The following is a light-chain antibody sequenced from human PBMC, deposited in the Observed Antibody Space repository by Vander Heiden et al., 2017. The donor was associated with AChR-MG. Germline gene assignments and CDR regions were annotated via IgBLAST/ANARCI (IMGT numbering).Light chain of an antibody. J-gene: IGKJ3*01. V-gene: IGKV1-9*01. CDR2: AAS. Sequence: IQLTQSPSFLPASVGDRVTITCRASQGISSYLAWYQQKPGKAPKLLIYAASTLQSGVPSRFSGSGSGTDFTLTISRLQPEDFANYCCQQLNSHPFTFGRGTKVDIK. CDR1: QGISSY. CDR3: QQLNSHPFT.